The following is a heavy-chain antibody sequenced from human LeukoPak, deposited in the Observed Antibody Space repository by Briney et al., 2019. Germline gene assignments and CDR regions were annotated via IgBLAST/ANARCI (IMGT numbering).Heavy chain of an antibody. V-gene: IGHV3-74*01. J-gene: IGHJ4*02. CDR2: INSDGSST. CDR3: AKKGYYDGSGYYMYYFDH. Sequence: GGSLRLSCAASGFTFSSYWMHWVRQAPGKGLVWVSRINSDGSSTSYADSVKGRFTISRDNSKNTLYLQMNSLRAEGTAVYYCAKKGYYDGSGYYMYYFDHWGQGTLVTVSS. CDR1: GFTFSSYW. D-gene: IGHD3-22*01.